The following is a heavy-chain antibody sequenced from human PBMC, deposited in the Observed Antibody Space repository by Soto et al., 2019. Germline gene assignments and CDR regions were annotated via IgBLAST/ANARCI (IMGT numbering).Heavy chain of an antibody. CDR3: ARVTVSGTMSIYGLDV. CDR1: GYGFTGHY. J-gene: IGHJ6*02. Sequence: ASLKVSCKASGYGFTGHYLHWVRQAPGQGLEWVGAINPKNGDTHYAQKFQDWVTLTRDTSISTAYMELNRLKFDDTAVYHCARVTVSGTMSIYGLDVWGQGTTVTVSS. CDR2: INPKNGDT. D-gene: IGHD6-19*01. V-gene: IGHV1-2*04.